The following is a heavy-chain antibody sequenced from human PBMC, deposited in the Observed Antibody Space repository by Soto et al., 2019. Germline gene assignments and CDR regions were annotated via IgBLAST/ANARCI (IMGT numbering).Heavy chain of an antibody. Sequence: VQLVESGGGLVQPGGSLKLSCAASGFTFSGSAMHWVRQASGKGLEWVGRIRSKANSYATAYAASVKGRFTISRDDSKNTAYLQMNSLKTEDTAVYYCTRHEMTTVPQGAEYFQHWGQGTLVTVSS. CDR3: TRHEMTTVPQGAEYFQH. CDR2: IRSKANSYAT. J-gene: IGHJ1*01. CDR1: GFTFSGSA. V-gene: IGHV3-73*02. D-gene: IGHD4-17*01.